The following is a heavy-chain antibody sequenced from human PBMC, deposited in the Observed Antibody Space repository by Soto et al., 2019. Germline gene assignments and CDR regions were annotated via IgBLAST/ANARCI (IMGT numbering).Heavy chain of an antibody. CDR1: GGSISSGGYY. Sequence: QVQLQESGPGLVKPSQTLSLTCTVSGGSISSGGYYWSWIRQHPGKGLEWIGYIDYSGSTYYNPSLKRRVTISVDTSKNQFSLKLSSVTAADTAVYCCARGPIVLMVYAILRNWFDPWGQGTLVTVSS. D-gene: IGHD2-8*01. CDR2: IDYSGST. CDR3: ARGPIVLMVYAILRNWFDP. J-gene: IGHJ5*02. V-gene: IGHV4-31*03.